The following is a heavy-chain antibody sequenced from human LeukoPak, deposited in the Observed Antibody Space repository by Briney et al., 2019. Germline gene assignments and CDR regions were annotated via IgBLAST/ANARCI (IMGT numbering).Heavy chain of an antibody. CDR1: GGSFSGYY. Sequence: SETLSLTCAVYGGSFSGYYWSWIRQPPGKGLEWIGEINHSGSTNYNPSLKSRVTISVDTSKNQFSLKLSSVTAADTAVYYCARDGRIAVADYSYSMDVWGQGTTVTVSS. CDR2: INHSGST. CDR3: ARDGRIAVADYSYSMDV. J-gene: IGHJ6*02. V-gene: IGHV4-34*01. D-gene: IGHD6-19*01.